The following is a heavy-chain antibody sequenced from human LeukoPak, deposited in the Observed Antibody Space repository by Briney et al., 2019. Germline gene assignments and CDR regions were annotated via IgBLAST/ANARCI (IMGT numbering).Heavy chain of an antibody. CDR1: GFTFDDYA. Sequence: PGGSLRLSCAASGFTFDDYAMHWVRQAPGKGLEWVSLISWDGGSTYYADSVKGRFTISRDNAKNSLYLQMNSLRAEDTAVYYCARARVPYYYYYMDVWGKGTTVTVSS. J-gene: IGHJ6*03. CDR2: ISWDGGST. V-gene: IGHV3-43D*03. D-gene: IGHD3-10*01. CDR3: ARARVPYYYYYMDV.